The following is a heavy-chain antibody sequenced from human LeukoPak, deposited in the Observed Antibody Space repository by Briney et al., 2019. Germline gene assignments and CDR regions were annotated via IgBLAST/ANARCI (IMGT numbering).Heavy chain of an antibody. CDR2: IYYSGST. CDR3: TRGSIAYYYMDV. Sequence: SETLSLTCTVSGGSISSYYWSWIRQPPGKGLEWIGNIYYSGSTNYNPSLKSRVTISVDTSENQFSLKLSSVTAADTAVYYCTRGSIAYYYMDVWGKGTTVTISS. CDR1: GGSISSYY. J-gene: IGHJ6*03. V-gene: IGHV4-59*01. D-gene: IGHD3-22*01.